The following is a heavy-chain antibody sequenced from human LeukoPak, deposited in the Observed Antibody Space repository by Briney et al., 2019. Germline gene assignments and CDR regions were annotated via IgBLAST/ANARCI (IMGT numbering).Heavy chain of an antibody. CDR1: GYTFTSYG. J-gene: IGHJ3*02. D-gene: IGHD3-22*01. V-gene: IGHV1-18*01. CDR3: ARVGYYDSSGYYCHGAFDI. CDR2: ISAYNGNT. Sequence: ASVKVSCKASGYTFTSYGISWVRQAPGQGLEWMGWISAYNGNTNYAQKLQGRVTMTTDTSTSTAYMELRSLRSDDTAVYYCARVGYYDSSGYYCHGAFDIWGQGTMVTVSS.